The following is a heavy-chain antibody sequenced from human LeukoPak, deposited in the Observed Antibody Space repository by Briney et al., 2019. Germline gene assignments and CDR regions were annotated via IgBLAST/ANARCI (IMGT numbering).Heavy chain of an antibody. D-gene: IGHD1-26*01. CDR1: GCTFTGYY. V-gene: IGHV1-2*02. CDR2: INPNSGGT. CDR3: ARSYSGSYYAESGVDY. Sequence: ASVKVSCKASGCTFTGYYIHWVRQAPGQGLEWMGWINPNSGGTNYAQKFQGRVTMTRDTSTSTVYMELSSLRSEDTAVYYCARSYSGSYYAESGVDYWGQGTLVTVSS. J-gene: IGHJ4*02.